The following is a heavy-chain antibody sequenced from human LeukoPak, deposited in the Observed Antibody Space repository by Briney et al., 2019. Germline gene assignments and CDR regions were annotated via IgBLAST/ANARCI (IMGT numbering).Heavy chain of an antibody. J-gene: IGHJ4*02. D-gene: IGHD7-27*01. CDR1: GYTFTSYE. Sequence: ASVKVSCKASGYTFTSYEFNWVRQATGQRPEWMGWMSPNSGDTGYAQKFQDRVTMTRNTSISTAYMELSRLTSDDTAVYYCARGPPNWGYDYWGPGTLVTVSS. CDR3: ARGPPNWGYDY. V-gene: IGHV1-8*01. CDR2: MSPNSGDT.